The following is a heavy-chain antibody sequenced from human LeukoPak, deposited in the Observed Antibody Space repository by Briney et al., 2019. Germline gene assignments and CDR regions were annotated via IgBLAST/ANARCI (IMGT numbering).Heavy chain of an antibody. D-gene: IGHD3-22*01. V-gene: IGHV3-9*01. CDR3: AKGGYYDSSGYYSFDY. CDR1: GFTFDDYA. CDR2: ISWNSGSI. Sequence: GGSLRLSCAASGFTFDDYAMHWVRQAPGKGLEWVSGISWNSGSIGYADSVKGRFPISRDNAKNSLYLQMNSLRAEDPALYYCAKGGYYDSSGYYSFDYWGQGTLVTVSS. J-gene: IGHJ4*02.